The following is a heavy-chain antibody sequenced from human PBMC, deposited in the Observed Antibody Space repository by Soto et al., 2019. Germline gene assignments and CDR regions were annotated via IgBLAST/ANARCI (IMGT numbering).Heavy chain of an antibody. D-gene: IGHD5-12*01. J-gene: IGHJ3*02. V-gene: IGHV4-34*01. CDR2: INHSGST. CDR3: AGASTWHPGAFDI. Sequence: SETLSLTCAVYGGSFSGYYWSWIRQPPGKGLEWIGEINHSGSTNYNPSLKSRVTISVDTSKNQLSLKLSSVTAADTAVYYCAGASTWHPGAFDIWGQGTTVTVSS. CDR1: GGSFSGYY.